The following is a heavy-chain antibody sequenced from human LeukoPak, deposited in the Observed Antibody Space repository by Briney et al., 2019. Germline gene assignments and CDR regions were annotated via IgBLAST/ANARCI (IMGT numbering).Heavy chain of an antibody. J-gene: IGHJ4*02. CDR3: ASIAVADKYYFGY. D-gene: IGHD6-19*01. Sequence: ASVKVSCKASGGTFSSYAISWVRQAPGQGLEWMGRIIPILGIANYAQKFQGRVTITADKSTSTAYMELSSLRSEDTAVYYCASIAVADKYYFGYWGQGTLVTVSS. CDR1: GGTFSSYA. V-gene: IGHV1-69*04. CDR2: IIPILGIA.